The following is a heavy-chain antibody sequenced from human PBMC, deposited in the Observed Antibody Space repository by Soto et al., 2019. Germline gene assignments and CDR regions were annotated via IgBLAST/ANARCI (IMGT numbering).Heavy chain of an antibody. V-gene: IGHV4-34*01. J-gene: IGHJ4*02. CDR2: INHSGST. Sequence: SETLSLTCAVYGGSFSGYYWSWIRQSPGKGLEWIGEINHSGSTNYNPSLKSRVTISVDTSKNQFSLKLSSVTAADTAVYYCARGNYYDSSGYYFDYWGQGTLVTVSS. D-gene: IGHD3-22*01. CDR1: GGSFSGYY. CDR3: ARGNYYDSSGYYFDY.